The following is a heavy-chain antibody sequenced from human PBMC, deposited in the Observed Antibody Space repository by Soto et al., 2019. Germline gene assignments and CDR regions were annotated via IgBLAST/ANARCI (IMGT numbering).Heavy chain of an antibody. Sequence: PGESLKISCKGSGYSFTSYWISWVRQMPGKGLEWMGRIDPSDSYTNYSPSFQGHVTISADKSISTAYLQWSSLKASDTAMYYCARIPLDEYYYDSSGYGSQENWFDPWGQGALVTVSS. CDR1: GYSFTSYW. J-gene: IGHJ5*02. D-gene: IGHD3-22*01. CDR2: IDPSDSYT. CDR3: ARIPLDEYYYDSSGYGSQENWFDP. V-gene: IGHV5-10-1*01.